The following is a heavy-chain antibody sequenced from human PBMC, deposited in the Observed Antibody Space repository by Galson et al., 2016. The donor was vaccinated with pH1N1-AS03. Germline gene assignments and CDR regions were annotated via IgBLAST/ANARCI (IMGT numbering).Heavy chain of an antibody. CDR1: GFTFRSYR. CDR2: IKQDGSEN. CDR3: ARIKGGGNSDGFDI. V-gene: IGHV3-7*01. J-gene: IGHJ3*02. D-gene: IGHD4-23*01. Sequence: SLRLSCAASGFTFRSYRMTWVRQAPGKGLEWVANIKQDGSENYSLDSVKGRFTISRDNVENSVYLQLNSLKVEDTAMYYCARIKGGGNSDGFDIWGLGTKVIVSS.